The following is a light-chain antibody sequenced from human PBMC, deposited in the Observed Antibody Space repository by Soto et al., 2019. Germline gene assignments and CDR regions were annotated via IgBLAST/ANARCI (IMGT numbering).Light chain of an antibody. J-gene: IGKJ4*01. CDR3: QQFSSYPLT. CDR2: DAS. V-gene: IGKV3-20*01. CDR1: QTVRNNY. Sequence: ESVLTRAPGTLSFSSGEKASPSCRASQTVRNNYLAWYQQKPGQAPRLLIYDASSRATGIPDRFSGGGSGTDFTLTISRLEPEDFAVYYCQQFSSYPLTFGGGTKVDI.